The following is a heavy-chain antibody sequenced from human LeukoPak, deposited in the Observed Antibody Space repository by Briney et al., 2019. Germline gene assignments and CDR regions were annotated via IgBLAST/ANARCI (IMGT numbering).Heavy chain of an antibody. CDR1: GYNFPIYW. D-gene: IGHD3-9*01. CDR3: ARRLDILTGELDY. V-gene: IGHV5-51*01. Sequence: GESLKISCQGSGYNFPIYWIGWVRQMPGKGLEWMGIIYPGDSDSRYSPSFQGQVTISADKSISTAYLQWSSLKASDTAMYYCARRLDILTGELDYWGQGTLVTVSS. CDR2: IYPGDSDS. J-gene: IGHJ4*02.